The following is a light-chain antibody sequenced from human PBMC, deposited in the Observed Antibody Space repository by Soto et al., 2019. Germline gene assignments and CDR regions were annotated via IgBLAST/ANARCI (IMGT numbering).Light chain of an antibody. J-gene: IGLJ2*01. CDR2: RNN. CDR1: SSKIESNF. CDR3: TVWDDSLRVRL. Sequence: QSVLTQPPSASGTPGQRVTISCSGSSSKIESNFVYWYQQFPGTAPRLLIYRNNQRPSGVPDRFSGSKSGTSASLAISALRSEDEADYYCTVWDDSLRVRLFGGGTKLTVL. V-gene: IGLV1-47*01.